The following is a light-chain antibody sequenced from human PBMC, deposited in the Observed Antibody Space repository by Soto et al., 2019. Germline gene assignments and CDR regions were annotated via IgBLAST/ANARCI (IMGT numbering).Light chain of an antibody. J-gene: IGLJ2*01. CDR1: DSDVGAYNY. V-gene: IGLV2-14*01. CDR3: SSYTTTSVVI. Sequence: QSVLTQPASVSGSPGQSITISCTGTDSDVGAYNYVSWYQQHPGMAPKLMIYEVSNRPSGISNRFSGSKSDNTASLTISGLQAEDEADYYCSSYTTTSVVIFGGGTKVTVL. CDR2: EVS.